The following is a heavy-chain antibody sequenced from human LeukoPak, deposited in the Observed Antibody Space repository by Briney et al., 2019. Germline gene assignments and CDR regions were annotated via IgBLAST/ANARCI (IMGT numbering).Heavy chain of an antibody. V-gene: IGHV1-69*13. J-gene: IGHJ4*02. CDR3: ARPHELYDILTGPLDY. D-gene: IGHD3-9*01. CDR1: GGTFSSYA. Sequence: SVKVSCKASGGTFSSYAISWVRQAPGQGLEWIGGIIPIFGTANYAQKFQGRVTITADESTSTAYMELSSLRSEDTAVYYCARPHELYDILTGPLDYWGQGTLVTVSS. CDR2: IIPIFGTA.